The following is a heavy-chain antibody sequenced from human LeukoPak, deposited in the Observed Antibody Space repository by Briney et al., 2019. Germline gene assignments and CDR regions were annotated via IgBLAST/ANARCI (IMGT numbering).Heavy chain of an antibody. D-gene: IGHD4-17*01. CDR1: GGSFSGYY. CDR3: ARGRYYGDYIDY. Sequence: SETLSLTCAVYGGSFSGYYWSWIRQPPGKGLEWIGHMYYGRNSNYNPSLKSRLTISIDTSKNQFSLNLSSVTAADTAVYYCARGRYYGDYIDYWGQGTLVTVSS. J-gene: IGHJ4*02. V-gene: IGHV4-34*01. CDR2: MYYGRNS.